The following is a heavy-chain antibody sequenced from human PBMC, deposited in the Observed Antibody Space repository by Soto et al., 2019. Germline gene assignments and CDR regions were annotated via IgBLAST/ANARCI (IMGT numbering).Heavy chain of an antibody. Sequence: EVQLVESGGGLVQPGGSLRLSCAASGFTFSSYWMHWVRQAPGKGLVWVSRINSDGSSTSYADSVKGRFTISRDNDKNTLYLQMTSLRAEDTAVYYCARARAIAAAGISWFDPWGQGTLVTVSS. CDR2: INSDGSST. J-gene: IGHJ5*02. CDR1: GFTFSSYW. V-gene: IGHV3-74*01. D-gene: IGHD6-13*01. CDR3: ARARAIAAAGISWFDP.